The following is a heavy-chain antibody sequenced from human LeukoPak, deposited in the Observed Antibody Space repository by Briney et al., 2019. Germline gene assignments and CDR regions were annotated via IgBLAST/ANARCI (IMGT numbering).Heavy chain of an antibody. CDR3: ARAGDSSGYYLNFDY. J-gene: IGHJ4*02. D-gene: IGHD3-22*01. V-gene: IGHV4-61*01. Sequence: PSETLSLTCTVSGGSASSGSYYWSWIRQPPGKGLEWIGYIYYSGSTNYNPSLKSRVTISVDTSKNQFSLKLSSVTAADTAVYYCARAGDSSGYYLNFDYWGQGTPVTVSS. CDR2: IYYSGST. CDR1: GGSASSGSYY.